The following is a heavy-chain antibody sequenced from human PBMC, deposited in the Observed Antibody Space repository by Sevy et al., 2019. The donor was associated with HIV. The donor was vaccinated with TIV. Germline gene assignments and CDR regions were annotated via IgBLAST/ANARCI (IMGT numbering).Heavy chain of an antibody. CDR1: GGTFSSYA. V-gene: IGHV1-69*13. D-gene: IGHD6-13*01. CDR2: IIPIFGTA. CDR3: ARDWLRNSSSRYNWFDP. Sequence: ASVKVSCKASGGTFSSYAITWVRQAPGQGLEWMGGIIPIFGTANYVQKFQGRVTITADESTSTAYMELSSLRSEDTAVYYCARDWLRNSSSRYNWFDPWGQGTLVTVSS. J-gene: IGHJ5*02.